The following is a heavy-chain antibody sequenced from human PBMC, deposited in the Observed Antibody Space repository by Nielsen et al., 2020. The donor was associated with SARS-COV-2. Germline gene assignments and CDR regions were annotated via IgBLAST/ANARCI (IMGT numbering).Heavy chain of an antibody. CDR2: IKPSGDRS. D-gene: IGHD2-15*01. J-gene: IGHJ4*02. V-gene: IGHV1-46*01. Sequence: ASVQVSCKASGHTLTKFYIHWVRQAPGQGLEWMGIIKPSGDRSNYAQNFQGRVTLTRDTSTSTVYMELSSLRSEDTAVYYCARDGVVDGIDFVDYWGQGTLVTVSS. CDR1: GHTLTKFY. CDR3: ARDGVVDGIDFVDY.